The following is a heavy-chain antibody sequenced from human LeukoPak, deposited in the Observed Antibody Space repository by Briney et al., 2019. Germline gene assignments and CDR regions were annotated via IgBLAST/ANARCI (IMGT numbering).Heavy chain of an antibody. V-gene: IGHV3-30*03. J-gene: IGHJ4*02. Sequence: GGSLRLSCAASGFTFSSYGMHWVRQAPGKGLEWVAVISYDGSNKYYADSVKDRFTISRDNSKNTLYLQMNSLRAEDTAVYYCASNSPTADGYYSFDYWGQGTLVTVSS. CDR2: ISYDGSNK. CDR3: ASNSPTADGYYSFDY. CDR1: GFTFSSYG. D-gene: IGHD3-10*01.